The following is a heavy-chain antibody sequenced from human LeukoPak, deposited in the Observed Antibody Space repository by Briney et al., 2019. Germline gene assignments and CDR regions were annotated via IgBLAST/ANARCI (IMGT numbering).Heavy chain of an antibody. CDR2: IYYSGST. V-gene: IGHV4-59*01. CDR3: ARDYYGSGSYYKRT. Sequence: PSETLSLTCTVSGGSISSYYWSWIRQPPGKGLEWIGYIYYSGSTNYNPSLKSRVTISVGTSKNQFSLKLSSVTAADTAVYYCARDYYGSGSYYKRTWGQGTLVTVSS. D-gene: IGHD3-10*01. CDR1: GGSISSYY. J-gene: IGHJ5*02.